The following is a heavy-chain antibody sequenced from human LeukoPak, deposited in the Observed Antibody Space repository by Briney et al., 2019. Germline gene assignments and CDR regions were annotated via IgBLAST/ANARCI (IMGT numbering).Heavy chain of an antibody. D-gene: IGHD6-19*01. Sequence: GGSLRLSCAASGFTFSSYSMNWVRQAPGKGLEWISFIRGKAYGETTEYAASVKGRFTISRDDSKSIAYLQMNSLKTEDTAVYYCTRAAVADTPQYYFDYWGQGTLVTVSS. CDR3: TRAAVADTPQYYFDY. J-gene: IGHJ4*02. CDR1: GFTFSSYS. V-gene: IGHV3-49*04. CDR2: IRGKAYGETT.